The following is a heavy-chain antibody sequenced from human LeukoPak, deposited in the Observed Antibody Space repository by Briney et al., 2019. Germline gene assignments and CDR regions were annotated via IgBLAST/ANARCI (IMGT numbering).Heavy chain of an antibody. CDR1: GGTFRSYA. D-gene: IGHD4-11*01. J-gene: IGHJ6*03. CDR3: ASVTVTTWAPDGHMDV. Sequence: SVKVSCKASGGTFRSYAISWVRQATGQGLEWMGRIIPIFGTTNYAQKFQGRVTITTDESTSTAYMELSSLRSEDTAVYYCASVTVTTWAPDGHMDVWGEGTTVTVSS. CDR2: IIPIFGTT. V-gene: IGHV1-69*05.